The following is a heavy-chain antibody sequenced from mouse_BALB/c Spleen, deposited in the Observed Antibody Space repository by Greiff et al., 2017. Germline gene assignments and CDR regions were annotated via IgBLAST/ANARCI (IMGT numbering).Heavy chain of an antibody. D-gene: IGHD1-2*01. CDR2: IYPGNGDT. V-gene: IGHV1-12*01. Sequence: QVQLQQPGAELVKPGASVKMSCKASGYTFTSYNMHWVKQTPGQGLEWIGAIYPGNGDTSYNQKFKGKATLTADKSSSTAYMQLSSLTSEDSAVYYCARGGFTTAYAMDYWGQGTSVTVSS. CDR3: ARGGFTTAYAMDY. CDR1: GYTFTSYN. J-gene: IGHJ4*01.